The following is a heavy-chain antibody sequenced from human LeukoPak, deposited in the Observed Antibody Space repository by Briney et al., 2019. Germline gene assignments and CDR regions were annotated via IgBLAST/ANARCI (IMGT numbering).Heavy chain of an antibody. Sequence: GSLRLSCAASGFTFSSYGMHWGRQAPGKGLEWIGSIYYSGSTYYNPSLKSRVTISVDTSKNQFSLKLSSVTAADTAVYYCARHEGYDFWSGYPHYMDVWGKGTTVTVSS. CDR2: IYYSGST. CDR1: GFTFSSYGMH. CDR3: ARHEGYDFWSGYPHYMDV. J-gene: IGHJ6*03. V-gene: IGHV4-39*01. D-gene: IGHD3-3*01.